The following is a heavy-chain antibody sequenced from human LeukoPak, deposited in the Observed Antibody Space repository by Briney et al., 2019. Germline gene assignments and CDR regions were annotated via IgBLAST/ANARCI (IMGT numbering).Heavy chain of an antibody. CDR3: VRESKDYGDYDAFDI. J-gene: IGHJ3*02. V-gene: IGHV3-13*01. Sequence: GGSLRLSCAASGFTFSSHDMHWVRQATGKGLEWVSAIGAAGDTYYPGSVKGRFTISRENAKNSMYLQMNSLRAGDTAVYYCVRESKDYGDYDAFDIWGQGTMVNVSS. CDR1: GFTFSSHD. D-gene: IGHD4-17*01. CDR2: IGAAGDT.